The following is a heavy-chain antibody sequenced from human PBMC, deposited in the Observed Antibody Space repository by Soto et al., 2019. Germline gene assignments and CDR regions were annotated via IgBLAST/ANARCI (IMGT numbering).Heavy chain of an antibody. CDR3: ARHGATIWLGY. V-gene: IGHV5-10-1*01. Sequence: GESLKISCKTSGYTFSGHWISWVRQVPGKGLQWMGNIDPSDSYINYNPAFRGHVTFSVDKSSSTAYLHWRSLGPSDTAIYYCARHGATIWLGYWGQGTLVTVSS. CDR2: IDPSDSYI. CDR1: GYTFSGHW. J-gene: IGHJ4*02. D-gene: IGHD6-19*01.